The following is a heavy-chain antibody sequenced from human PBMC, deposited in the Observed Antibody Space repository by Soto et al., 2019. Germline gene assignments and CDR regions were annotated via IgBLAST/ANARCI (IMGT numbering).Heavy chain of an antibody. V-gene: IGHV1-69*01. CDR1: GGTFSTYA. J-gene: IGHJ6*02. CDR3: ARGATIFGVAAYSYYEMEV. D-gene: IGHD3-3*01. CDR2: ILAAFGTA. Sequence: QVQLVQSGAEVKKPWSWVKVSCRASGGTFSTYALISVRQAPGQGLEWMGGILAAFGTANYAQNLQGRITITADDSTTTVYMDLSSLRSEDTAVYYCARGATIFGVAAYSYYEMEVWGQGTTVTVSS.